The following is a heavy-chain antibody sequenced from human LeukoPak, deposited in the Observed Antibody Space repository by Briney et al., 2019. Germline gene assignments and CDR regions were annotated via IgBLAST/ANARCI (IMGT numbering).Heavy chain of an antibody. Sequence: ASVKVSCKASGYTFTSYAMHWVRQAPGQRLEWMGWSNAGNGNTKYSQKFQGRVTMTRNTSISTAYMELSSLRSEDTAVYYCARNLCGGSSTSCYENYFDYWGQGTLVTVSS. CDR3: ARNLCGGSSTSCYENYFDY. CDR2: SNAGNGNT. CDR1: GYTFTSYA. J-gene: IGHJ4*02. V-gene: IGHV1-3*01. D-gene: IGHD2-2*01.